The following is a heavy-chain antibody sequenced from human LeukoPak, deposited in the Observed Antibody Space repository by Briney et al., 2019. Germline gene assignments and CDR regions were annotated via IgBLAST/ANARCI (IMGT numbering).Heavy chain of an antibody. CDR3: ARDQVVGATAGTFDY. Sequence: ASVKVSCKASGYTFTNFGISWVRQAPGQGLEWMGWISAYNGNTNYAQRLQSRVTLTTDTSTSTAYMELGSLGSDDTAVYYCARDQVVGATAGTFDYWGQGTLVTVSP. CDR1: GYTFTNFG. D-gene: IGHD1-26*01. J-gene: IGHJ4*02. CDR2: ISAYNGNT. V-gene: IGHV1-18*01.